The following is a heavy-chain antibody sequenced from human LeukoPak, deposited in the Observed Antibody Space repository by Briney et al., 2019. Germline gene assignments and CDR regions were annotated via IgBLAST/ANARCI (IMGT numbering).Heavy chain of an antibody. V-gene: IGHV4-59*01. D-gene: IGHD1-1*01. CDR2: VDHTGST. Sequence: SETLSLTCSVSDDSITMYYWTWIRQPPGKGLEWIGYVDHTGSTNLNPSLNGRVSISRDTTKDLFSLRLRSVTAADTAVYFCARGRVSSSTWYSTYYYYFYMDVWGKGTTVTVSS. CDR3: ARGRVSSSTWYSTYYYYFYMDV. J-gene: IGHJ6*03. CDR1: DDSITMYY.